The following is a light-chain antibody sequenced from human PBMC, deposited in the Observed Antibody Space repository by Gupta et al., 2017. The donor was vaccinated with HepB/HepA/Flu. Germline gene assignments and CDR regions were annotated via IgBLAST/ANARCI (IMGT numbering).Light chain of an antibody. Sequence: HSALTQPASVSGSPGRSITISCTGTSSDVGSSNFVAWYQQHPCKAPQLLIFDVSYRPSGVSSRFSGSKSGNTASLTISGLQAEDEADYYCCSYATSSTVFGGGTQLTVL. CDR2: DVS. CDR1: SSDVGSSNF. V-gene: IGLV2-23*02. CDR3: CSYATSSTV. J-gene: IGLJ2*01.